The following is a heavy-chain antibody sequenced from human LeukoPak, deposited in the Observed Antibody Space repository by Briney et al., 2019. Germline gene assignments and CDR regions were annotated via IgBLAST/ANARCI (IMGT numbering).Heavy chain of an antibody. CDR2: LSDSGVYT. Sequence: GGSLRLSCAASGLTFSNYAMTWVRQAPGKGLEWVSILSDSGVYTYYADSVKGRFTMSRDNSKNTLYLQMNGLRVEDTAVYYCAKRLPGAQYYFDYWGQGTLVTVSS. CDR1: GLTFSNYA. D-gene: IGHD4/OR15-4a*01. V-gene: IGHV3-23*01. CDR3: AKRLPGAQYYFDY. J-gene: IGHJ4*02.